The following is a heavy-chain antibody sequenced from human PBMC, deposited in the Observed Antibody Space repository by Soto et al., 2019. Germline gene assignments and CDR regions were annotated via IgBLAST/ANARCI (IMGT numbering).Heavy chain of an antibody. D-gene: IGHD3-10*01. CDR1: GGSISSYY. V-gene: IGHV4-59*08. J-gene: IGHJ5*02. CDR2: IYYSEST. Sequence: PSETLSLTCTVSGGSISSYYWSWIRQPPGKGLEWIGYIYYSESTNYNPSLKSRVTISVDTSKNQFSLKLSSVTAADTAVYYCARQDEVLWFGEFDPWGQGTLVTVSS. CDR3: ARQDEVLWFGEFDP.